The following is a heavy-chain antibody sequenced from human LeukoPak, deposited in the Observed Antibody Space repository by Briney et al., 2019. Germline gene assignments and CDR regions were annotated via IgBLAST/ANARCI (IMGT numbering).Heavy chain of an antibody. CDR2: IKQDGSEK. CDR1: GFTFSSFW. J-gene: IGHJ4*02. CDR3: AGGGSRHPSPEDY. D-gene: IGHD1-1*01. Sequence: GGSLRLSCAASGFTFSSFWMSWVRQAPGKGLAWVANIKQDGSEKYFVDSVKGRFTISRDNAKNSLYLQMSSLRAEDTAVYYCAGGGSRHPSPEDYWGRGTLVTVSS. V-gene: IGHV3-7*03.